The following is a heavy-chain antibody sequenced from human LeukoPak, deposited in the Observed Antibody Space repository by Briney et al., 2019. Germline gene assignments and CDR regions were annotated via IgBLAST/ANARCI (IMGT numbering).Heavy chain of an antibody. V-gene: IGHV3-23*01. CDR2: ISGSGGST. D-gene: IGHD3-10*01. J-gene: IGHJ3*02. CDR1: GFTFSSYA. Sequence: PGGSLRLSCAASGFTFSSYAMSWVRQAPGKGLEWVSAISGSGGSTYYADSVKGRFTISRDNSKSTLYLQMNSLRAEDTAVYYCAKDSGPDDAFDIWGQGTMVTVSS. CDR3: AKDSGPDDAFDI.